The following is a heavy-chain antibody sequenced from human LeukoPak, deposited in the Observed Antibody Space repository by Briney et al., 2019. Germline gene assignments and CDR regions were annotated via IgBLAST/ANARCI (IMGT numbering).Heavy chain of an antibody. D-gene: IGHD6-13*01. CDR3: ARRMQAGYYFDY. J-gene: IGHJ4*02. CDR2: IFYSGST. CDR1: GGSNNSYY. Sequence: SETLSLTCTVSGGSNNSYYWTWIRQAPGKGLECIGFIFYSGSTNYNPSLKSRVTISADTSKNQFSLKLSSVTAADTAVYYCARRMQAGYYFDYWGQGTLVTVSS. V-gene: IGHV4-59*08.